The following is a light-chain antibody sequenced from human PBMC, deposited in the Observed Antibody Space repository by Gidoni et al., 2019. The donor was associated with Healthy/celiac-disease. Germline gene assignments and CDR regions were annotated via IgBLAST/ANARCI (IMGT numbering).Light chain of an antibody. J-gene: IGKJ1*01. CDR3: QQYNSYSGT. V-gene: IGKV1-5*01. CDR2: DAS. Sequence: DIQMTQSPSTLSASVGDRVTITCRASQSISSGLAWYQQKPGKAPKLLIYDASSLESGVPSRFSGSGSVTEFTLTISSLQPDDFATYYCQQYNSYSGTFGQGTKVEIK. CDR1: QSISSG.